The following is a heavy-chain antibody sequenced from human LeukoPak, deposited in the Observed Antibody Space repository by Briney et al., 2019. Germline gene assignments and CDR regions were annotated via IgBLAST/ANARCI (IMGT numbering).Heavy chain of an antibody. J-gene: IGHJ6*03. V-gene: IGHV1-2*02. CDR2: INPNSGGT. D-gene: IGHD6-13*01. CDR1: GYTFTGYY. Sequence: GASVKVSCKASGYTFTGYYMHWVRQAPGQGLEWMGWINPNSGGTNYAQKFQGRVTMTRNTSISTAYMELSSLRSEDTAVYYCARGPYSSSWYYYCYYMDVWGKGTTVTVSS. CDR3: ARGPYSSSWYYYCYYMDV.